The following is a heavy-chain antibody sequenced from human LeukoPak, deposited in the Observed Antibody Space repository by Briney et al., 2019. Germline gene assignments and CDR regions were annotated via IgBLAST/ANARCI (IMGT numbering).Heavy chain of an antibody. V-gene: IGHV3-30*02. D-gene: IGHD3-22*01. CDR1: GFTFDSFS. J-gene: IGHJ4*02. Sequence: GGSLRLSCAASGFTFDSFSINWVRQAPGKGLEWVSFIRYVGINKYYADSVKGRFTISRDNSKSTVYLQMNSLRAEDTAVFYCAKSWGVEYSSGFYIGVDYWGQGTLVTVSS. CDR2: IRYVGINK. CDR3: AKSWGVEYSSGFYIGVDY.